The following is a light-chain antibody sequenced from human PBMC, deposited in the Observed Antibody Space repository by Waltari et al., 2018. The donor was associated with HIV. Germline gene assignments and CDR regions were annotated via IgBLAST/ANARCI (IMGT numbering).Light chain of an antibody. Sequence: HPFLTQSSSASASLGSSVTLTCTLTSGHSRNIIARHQQQPEKAPRYLLKVEGGGLYNKGGGVPGRFSGSSSGADRYLTISNLQFEDEADYYCETWDSSTWVFGGLTKLTVL. CDR1: SGHSRNI. V-gene: IGLV4-60*02. CDR2: VEGGGLY. J-gene: IGLJ3*02. CDR3: ETWDSSTWV.